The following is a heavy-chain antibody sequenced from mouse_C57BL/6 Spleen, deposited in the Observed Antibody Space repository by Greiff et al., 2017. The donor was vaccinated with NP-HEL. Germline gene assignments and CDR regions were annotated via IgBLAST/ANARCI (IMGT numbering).Heavy chain of an antibody. CDR2: ISYDGSN. CDR3: ARGYYGYDEDAWFAY. Sequence: EVQLQESGPGLVKPSQSLSLTCSVTGYSITRGYYWNWIRQFPGNKLEWMGYISYDGSNNYNPSLKNRISITRDTSKNQFFLKLNSVTTEDTATYYCARGYYGYDEDAWFAYWGQGTLVTVSA. V-gene: IGHV3-6*01. D-gene: IGHD2-2*01. J-gene: IGHJ3*01. CDR1: GYSITRGYY.